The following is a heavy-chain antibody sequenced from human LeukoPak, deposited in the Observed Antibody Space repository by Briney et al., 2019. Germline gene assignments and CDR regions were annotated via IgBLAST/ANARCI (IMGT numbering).Heavy chain of an antibody. D-gene: IGHD6-19*01. Sequence: SETLSLTCAVSGYSISSGYYWGWIRQPPGKGLEWIGSIYHSGSTYYNPSLKSRVTISVDTSKNQFSLKLSPVTAADTAVYYCARGRKSSGWHYWGQGTLVTVSS. CDR1: GYSISSGYY. V-gene: IGHV4-38-2*01. J-gene: IGHJ4*02. CDR3: ARGRKSSGWHY. CDR2: IYHSGST.